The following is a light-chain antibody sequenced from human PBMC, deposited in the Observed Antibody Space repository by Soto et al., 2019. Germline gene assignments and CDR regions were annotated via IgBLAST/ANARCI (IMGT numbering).Light chain of an antibody. J-gene: IGKJ2*01. V-gene: IGKV3-20*01. CDR2: GAS. CDR3: QQYGSSPTYT. CDR1: QSVSSSY. Sequence: EIVLTQSPGTLSLSPGERATLSCRASQSVSSSYFGWYQQKPGQAPRLLIYGASSRATGIPARFSGSGSGTDFTLTISRLQSEDFAVYYCQQYGSSPTYTFGQGTKLEIK.